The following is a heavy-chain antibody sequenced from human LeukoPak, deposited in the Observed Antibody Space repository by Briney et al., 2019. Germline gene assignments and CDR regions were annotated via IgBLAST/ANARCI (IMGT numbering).Heavy chain of an antibody. J-gene: IGHJ5*02. V-gene: IGHV1-2*02. CDR2: INPNSGGT. Sequence: VASVKVSCKASGYTFTGYYIHWVRQAPGQGLEWMGWINPNSGGTSYAQKFQGRVTMTRDTSISTADMELSSLRSYDTAVYYCARYKSIGYCSGGDCYADNWFDPWGQGTLVTVSS. D-gene: IGHD2-15*01. CDR3: ARYKSIGYCSGGDCYADNWFDP. CDR1: GYTFTGYY.